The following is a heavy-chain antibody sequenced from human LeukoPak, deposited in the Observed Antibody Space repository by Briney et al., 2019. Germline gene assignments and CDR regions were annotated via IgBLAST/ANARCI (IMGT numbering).Heavy chain of an antibody. CDR1: GGSFSGYY. CDR2: INHSGST. V-gene: IGHV4-34*01. CDR3: ARDQKRGYSYGYFDY. Sequence: PSETLSLTCAVYGGSFSGYYWSWIRQPPGKGLEWIGEINHSGSTNYNPSLKSRVTISVDTSKNQFSLKLSSVTAADTAVYYCARDQKRGYSYGYFDYWGQGTLVTVSS. J-gene: IGHJ4*02. D-gene: IGHD5-18*01.